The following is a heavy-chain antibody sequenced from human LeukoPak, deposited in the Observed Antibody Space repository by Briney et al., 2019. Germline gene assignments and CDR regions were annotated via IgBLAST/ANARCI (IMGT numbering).Heavy chain of an antibody. J-gene: IGHJ4*02. CDR1: GFTFSSYA. D-gene: IGHD3-22*01. CDR2: IWYDGSNK. Sequence: GGSLRLSCAASGFTFSSYAMHWVRQAPGKGLEWVAVIWYDGSNKYYADSVKGRFTISRDNSKNTLYLQMNSLRAEDTAVYYCARGSSSGYYYVHYWGQGTLVTVSS. V-gene: IGHV3-33*08. CDR3: ARGSSSGYYYVHY.